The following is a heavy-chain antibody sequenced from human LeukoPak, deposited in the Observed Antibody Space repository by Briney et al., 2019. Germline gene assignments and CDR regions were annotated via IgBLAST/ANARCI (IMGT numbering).Heavy chain of an antibody. CDR2: INHSGST. V-gene: IGHV4-34*01. CDR1: GGSISSYY. J-gene: IGHJ4*02. D-gene: IGHD3-9*01. Sequence: SETLSLTCTVSGGSISSYYWSWIRQPPGKGLEWIGEINHSGSTNYNPSLKSRVTISVDTSKNQFSLNLSSVTAADTDVYYCARRIWYHDILTAYNIWGQGTPVTVSS. CDR3: ARRIWYHDILTAYNI.